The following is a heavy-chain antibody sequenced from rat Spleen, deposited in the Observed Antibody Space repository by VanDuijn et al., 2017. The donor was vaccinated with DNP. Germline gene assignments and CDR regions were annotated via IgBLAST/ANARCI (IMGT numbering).Heavy chain of an antibody. D-gene: IGHD5-1*01. CDR1: GFNFNEYW. CDR2: IRYENSNT. J-gene: IGHJ1*01. CDR3: AKTGSYYWYFDF. V-gene: IGHV5-22*01. Sequence: EVKLVESGGGLVRPGGSLKLSCAASGFNFNEYWMGWVRQAPKKGLEWVASIRYENSNTYYGDSVKGRFTISRDHAKSTLYLQMNSLRSEDTATYYCAKTGSYYWYFDFWGQGVMVTVSS.